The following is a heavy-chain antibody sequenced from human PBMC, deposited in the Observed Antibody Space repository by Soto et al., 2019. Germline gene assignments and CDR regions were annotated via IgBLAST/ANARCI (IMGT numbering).Heavy chain of an antibody. V-gene: IGHV3-48*03. D-gene: IGHD3-10*01. CDR1: GFTFSSYE. CDR2: ISSSGSTI. CDR3: ARKIRGFDY. J-gene: IGHJ4*02. Sequence: PGGSLRLSCAASGFTFSSYEMNWVRQAPGKGLEWVSYISSSGSTIYYADSVKGRFTISRDNAKNSLYLQMNSLRAEDTAVYYRARKIRGFDYWGQGTLVTVSS.